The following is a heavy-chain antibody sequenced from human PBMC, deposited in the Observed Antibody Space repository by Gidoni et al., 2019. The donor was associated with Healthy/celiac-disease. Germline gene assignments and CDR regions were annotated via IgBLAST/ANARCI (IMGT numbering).Heavy chain of an antibody. V-gene: IGHV3-21*01. D-gene: IGHD3-10*01. CDR3: AREGAYYGSGSYAERAYYYYGMDV. CDR1: GFTFSSYS. J-gene: IGHJ6*02. CDR2: ISSSSSYI. Sequence: EVQLVESGGGLVKPGGSLRLSCAASGFTFSSYSMNCVRQTPGKGLEWVSSISSSSSYIYYADSVKGRFTISRDNAKNSLYLQMNSLRAEDTAVYYCAREGAYYGSGSYAERAYYYYGMDVWGQGTTVTVSS.